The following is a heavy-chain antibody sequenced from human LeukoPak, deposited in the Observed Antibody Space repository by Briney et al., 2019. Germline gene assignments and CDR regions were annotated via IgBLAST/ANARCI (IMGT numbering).Heavy chain of an antibody. V-gene: IGHV4-31*03. J-gene: IGHJ4*02. Sequence: SETLSLTCTVSGGSISSGDYYWSWIRQHPEKGLEWIGYIYYSGSTYYNPSLKGRVTISIDTSKNQFSLKLSSVTAADTATYYCAREFGDGYNYLDCWGQGTLVTVSS. CDR3: AREFGDGYNYLDC. CDR1: GGSISSGDYY. D-gene: IGHD5-24*01. CDR2: IYYSGST.